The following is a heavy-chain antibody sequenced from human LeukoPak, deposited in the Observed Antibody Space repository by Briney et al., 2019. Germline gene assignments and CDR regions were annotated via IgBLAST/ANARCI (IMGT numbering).Heavy chain of an antibody. D-gene: IGHD5-18*01. Sequence: GGSLRLSCAASGFTFSSYWMSWVRQAPGKGLEWVANIKQDGSEKYYVDSVKGRFTISRDNSKNTLYLQMNSLRAEDTAVYYCAKRGQLWPSLTYYFDYWGQGTLVTVSS. CDR1: GFTFSSYW. CDR2: IKQDGSEK. V-gene: IGHV3-7*01. CDR3: AKRGQLWPSLTYYFDY. J-gene: IGHJ4*02.